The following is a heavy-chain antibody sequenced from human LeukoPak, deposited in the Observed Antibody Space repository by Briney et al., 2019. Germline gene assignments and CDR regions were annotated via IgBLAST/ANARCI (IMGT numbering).Heavy chain of an antibody. D-gene: IGHD3-10*01. V-gene: IGHV4-59*08. J-gene: IGHJ4*02. CDR2: IYYSGST. Sequence: SETLSLTCTVSGGSISSYYWSWIRQPPGKGLEWIGYIYYSGSTNYNPSLKSRVTISVDTSKNQFSLKLSSVTAADTAVYYCARQVVARGDRPFDYWGQGTLVTVSS. CDR3: ARQVVARGDRPFDY. CDR1: GGSISSYY.